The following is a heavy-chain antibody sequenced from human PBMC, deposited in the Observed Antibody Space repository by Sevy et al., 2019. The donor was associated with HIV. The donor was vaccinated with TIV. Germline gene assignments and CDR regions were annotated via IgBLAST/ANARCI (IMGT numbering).Heavy chain of an antibody. V-gene: IGHV1-24*01. Sequence: ASVKVSCKVSGYTLSELSMHWVRQAPGKGLEWMGSFDPEDGETIYAQTLQGRVTMTEDTSTDTAYMELSSLTSEDTAIYYCATVGLGYYSCASYYQGDWFDPWGQGTLVTVSS. D-gene: IGHD2-15*01. CDR3: ATVGLGYYSCASYYQGDWFDP. CDR2: FDPEDGET. CDR1: GYTLSELS. J-gene: IGHJ5*02.